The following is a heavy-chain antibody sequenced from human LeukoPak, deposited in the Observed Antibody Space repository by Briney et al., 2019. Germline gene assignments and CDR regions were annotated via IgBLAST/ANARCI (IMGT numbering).Heavy chain of an antibody. CDR2: ISSSSSYI. V-gene: IGHV3-21*01. CDR3: VRDPSVAGIGNY. D-gene: IGHD6-19*01. CDR1: GFTFSSYS. J-gene: IGHJ4*02. Sequence: GGSLRLSCAASGFTFSSYSMNWVRQAPGKGLEWVSSISSSSSYIYYADSVKGRFTISRDNAKNSLYLQMNSLRAEDTAVYYCVRDPSVAGIGNYWGQGTLVTVSS.